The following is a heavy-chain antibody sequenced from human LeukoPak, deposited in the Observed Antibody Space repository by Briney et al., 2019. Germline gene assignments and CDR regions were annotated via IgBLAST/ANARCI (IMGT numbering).Heavy chain of an antibody. J-gene: IGHJ6*02. CDR3: ARDLTVTSYYYYGMDV. CDR1: GFTFSSYW. V-gene: IGHV3-7*03. D-gene: IGHD4-17*01. CDR2: IKQDGSEK. Sequence: GGSLRLSCAASGFTFSSYWMSWVRQAPGKGLEWVANIKQDGSEKYYVDSVKGRFTISRGNAKNSLYLQMNSLRAEDTAVYYCARDLTVTSYYYYGMDVWGQGTTVTVSS.